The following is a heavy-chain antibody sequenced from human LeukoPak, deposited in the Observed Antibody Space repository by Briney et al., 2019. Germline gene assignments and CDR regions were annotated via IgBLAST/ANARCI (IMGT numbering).Heavy chain of an antibody. CDR2: ISAYNGNT. CDR3: ARYPSIVVVVAATSHYGMDV. CDR1: GYTFTGYY. D-gene: IGHD2-15*01. Sequence: ASVKVSCKASGYTFTGYYMHWVRQAPGQGLEWMGWISAYNGNTNYAQKLQGRVTMTTDTSTSTAYMELRSLRSDDTAVYYCARYPSIVVVVAATSHYGMDVWGQGTTVTVSS. V-gene: IGHV1-18*04. J-gene: IGHJ6*02.